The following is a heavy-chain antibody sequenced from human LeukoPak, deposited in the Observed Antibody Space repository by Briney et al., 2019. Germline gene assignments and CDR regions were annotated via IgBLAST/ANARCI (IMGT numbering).Heavy chain of an antibody. CDR1: GFTFSTYR. V-gene: IGHV3-21*01. D-gene: IGHD3-22*01. J-gene: IGHJ4*02. Sequence: PGGSLRLSCVASGFTFSTYRMNWVRQAPGKGLGWVSSISNSGEYIDYADSVKGRFTISRDNAKNSLSLQMDTLRAEDTAVYYCARARVPFYSDSSGYSQGTFNYWGQGTLVTVSS. CDR2: ISNSGEYI. CDR3: ARARVPFYSDSSGYSQGTFNY.